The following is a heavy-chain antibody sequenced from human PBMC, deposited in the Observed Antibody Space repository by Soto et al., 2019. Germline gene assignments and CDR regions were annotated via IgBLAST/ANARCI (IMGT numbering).Heavy chain of an antibody. J-gene: IGHJ5*02. CDR1: GYTFTSYG. CDR2: ISPYNGNT. D-gene: IGHD6-13*01. CDR3: ARDEAAHTFDP. Sequence: QVQLVQSGAEVKKPGASVKVSCKASGYTFTSYGISWVRQAPGQGLEWMGWISPYNGNTNYAQKLQGRVTMTTDTSRSTAYMELSALRSDDTAVYYCARDEAAHTFDPWCQGSLVTVSS. V-gene: IGHV1-18*01.